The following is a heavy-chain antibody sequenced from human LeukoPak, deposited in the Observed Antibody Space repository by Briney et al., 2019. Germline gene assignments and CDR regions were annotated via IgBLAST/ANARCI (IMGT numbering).Heavy chain of an antibody. J-gene: IGHJ6*04. V-gene: IGHV3-33*01. Sequence: PGGSLRLSCAASGFTFSSYGMHWVRQAPGKGLEWVAVIWYDGSNKYYAGSVKGRFTISRDNSKDTLYLQMNSLRAEDTAVYYCARDQGYCSSTSCYVRYYHYYGMDVWGKGTTVTVSS. CDR1: GFTFSSYG. D-gene: IGHD2-2*01. CDR2: IWYDGSNK. CDR3: ARDQGYCSSTSCYVRYYHYYGMDV.